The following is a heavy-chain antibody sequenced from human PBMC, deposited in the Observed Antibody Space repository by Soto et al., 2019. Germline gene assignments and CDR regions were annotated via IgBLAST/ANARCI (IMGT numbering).Heavy chain of an antibody. D-gene: IGHD3-16*01. CDR3: ARGGGPYVWFNEF. CDR2: IIPVFGTT. Sequence: SVKVSCKDSGGVFSSFAISWVREAPGQGLEWMGGIIPVFGTTNYAQKFQGRVTITADESTNTAYMELSSLTSDDTAMYYCARGGGPYVWFNEFWGQGTQVTVSS. CDR1: GGVFSSFA. J-gene: IGHJ4*02. V-gene: IGHV1-69*13.